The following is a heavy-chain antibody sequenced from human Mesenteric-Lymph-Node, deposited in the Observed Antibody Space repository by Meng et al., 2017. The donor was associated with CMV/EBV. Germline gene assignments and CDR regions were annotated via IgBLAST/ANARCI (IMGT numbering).Heavy chain of an antibody. D-gene: IGHD2-21*02. V-gene: IGHV4-34*01. Sequence: SETLSLTCAVYGGSFSGYYWSWIRQPPGKGLEWIGEINHSGSTNYNPSLKSRVTISVDTSKNQFSLKLSSVTPEDTAVYYCTRRWVTGNAFDIWGQGTMVTVSS. CDR3: TRRWVTGNAFDI. CDR1: GGSFSGYY. J-gene: IGHJ3*02. CDR2: INHSGST.